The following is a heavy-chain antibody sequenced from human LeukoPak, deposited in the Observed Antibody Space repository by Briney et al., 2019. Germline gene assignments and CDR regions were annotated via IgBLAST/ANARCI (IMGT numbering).Heavy chain of an antibody. D-gene: IGHD3-10*01. V-gene: IGHV1-46*01. CDR1: GYTYTSYY. CDR3: ARNPSGSGIPYYFDY. J-gene: IGHJ4*02. Sequence: ASGKVSCKASGYTYTSYYMHWLRQASGQWLEWMGIINPSGGSTSYAQKFQGRVTMTRDTSTSTVYMELSSLRSEDTAVYYCARNPSGSGIPYYFDYWGQGTLVTVSS. CDR2: INPSGGST.